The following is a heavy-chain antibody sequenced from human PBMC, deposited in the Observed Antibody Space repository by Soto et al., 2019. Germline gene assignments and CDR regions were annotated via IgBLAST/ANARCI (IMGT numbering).Heavy chain of an antibody. D-gene: IGHD2-15*01. CDR1: GYTLTELS. CDR2: FDTEDGET. V-gene: IGHV1-24*01. J-gene: IGHJ3*02. CDR3: ATAEDCSGGSCYSSRAFDI. Sequence: QVQLVQSGAEVKKPGASVKVSCKVSGYTLTELSMHWVRQAPGKGLEWMGGFDTEDGETIYAQKFQGRVTMTEDTSTDTAYMELSSLRSEDTAVYYCATAEDCSGGSCYSSRAFDIWGQGTMVTVSS.